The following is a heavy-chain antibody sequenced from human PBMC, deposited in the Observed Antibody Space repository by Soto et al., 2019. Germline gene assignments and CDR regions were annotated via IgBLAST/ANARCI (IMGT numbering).Heavy chain of an antibody. CDR1: GFTFSSYA. Sequence: GGSLRLSCAASGFTFSSYAMHWVRQAPGKGLEWVAVISYDGSNKYYADSVKGRFTISRDNSKNTLYLQMNSLRAEDTAVYYCARDSSNYDILTGPDYWGQGTLVTVSS. CDR3: ARDSSNYDILTGPDY. CDR2: ISYDGSNK. J-gene: IGHJ4*02. V-gene: IGHV3-30-3*01. D-gene: IGHD3-9*01.